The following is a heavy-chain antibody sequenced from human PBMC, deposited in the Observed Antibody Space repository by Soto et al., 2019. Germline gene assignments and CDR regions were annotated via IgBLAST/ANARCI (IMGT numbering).Heavy chain of an antibody. CDR3: AKATGTTLY. Sequence: EVQLLVSGGGLVQPGGSLRLSCEASGFTFSSYAMTWVRQAPGKGLEWVSASGSGGRAFYSDSVKGRFTISRDNSRNTLYLQLHSLRVDDTAVYFCAKATGTTLYWGQGTLVPVSS. CDR1: GFTFSSYA. J-gene: IGHJ4*02. V-gene: IGHV3-23*01. D-gene: IGHD1-1*01. CDR2: SGSGGRA.